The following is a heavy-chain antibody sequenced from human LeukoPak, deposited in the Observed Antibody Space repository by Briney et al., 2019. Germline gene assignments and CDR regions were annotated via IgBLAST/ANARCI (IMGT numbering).Heavy chain of an antibody. V-gene: IGHV3-7*01. CDR2: IKQDGSEK. Sequence: GGSPRLSCAASGFTFSSYWMSWVRQAPGKGLEWVANIKQDGSEKYYVDSVKGRFTISRDNAKNSLYLQMNSLRAEDTAVYCCARDRSRSTMVRGESYGMDVWGQGTTVTVSS. D-gene: IGHD3-10*01. CDR3: ARDRSRSTMVRGESYGMDV. J-gene: IGHJ6*02. CDR1: GFTFSSYW.